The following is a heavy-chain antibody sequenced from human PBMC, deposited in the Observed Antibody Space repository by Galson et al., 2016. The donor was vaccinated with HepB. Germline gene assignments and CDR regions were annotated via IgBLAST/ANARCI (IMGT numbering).Heavy chain of an antibody. CDR3: ARDADTNWFDP. CDR1: GFTFSDYA. CDR2: IRSNPYGGTA. V-gene: IGHV3-49*03. J-gene: IGHJ5*02. D-gene: IGHD5-18*01. Sequence: LRLSCAASGFTFSDYAMTWFRQAPGRRLEWLGFIRSNPYGGTAEYAASVEGRFTISRDDSKSIAHLQMNNLKTEDTAVYYCARDADTNWFDPWGQGTLVTVSS.